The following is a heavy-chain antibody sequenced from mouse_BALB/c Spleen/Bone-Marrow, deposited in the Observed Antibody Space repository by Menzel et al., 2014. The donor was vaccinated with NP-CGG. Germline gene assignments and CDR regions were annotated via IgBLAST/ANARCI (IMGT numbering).Heavy chain of an antibody. CDR3: SRHVGNPYAMDY. V-gene: IGHV5-12-2*01. J-gene: IGHJ4*01. Sequence: EVKVVESGGGLVQPGGSLKLSCAASGFTFSSYTMSWVRQTPEKRLEWVAYISNGGGSTSYPDTVKGRFTTSRDNAKNTLYLQMSSLKSEDTAMYYCSRHVGNPYAMDYWGQGTSVTVSS. D-gene: IGHD3-1*01. CDR2: ISNGGGST. CDR1: GFTFSSYT.